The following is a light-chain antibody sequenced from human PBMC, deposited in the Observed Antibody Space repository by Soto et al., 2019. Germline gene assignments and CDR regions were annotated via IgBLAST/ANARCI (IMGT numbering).Light chain of an antibody. Sequence: EIVLTQSPATLSLSPGETATLSCRASQSVSSYLAWYQQKPGQAPRLLIYDASNRATGIPARFSGSGSGTDFTLTISSLEPEDFAVYYCQQRGSWPRGTFGQGTKVDIK. J-gene: IGKJ1*01. CDR3: QQRGSWPRGT. CDR2: DAS. CDR1: QSVSSY. V-gene: IGKV3-11*01.